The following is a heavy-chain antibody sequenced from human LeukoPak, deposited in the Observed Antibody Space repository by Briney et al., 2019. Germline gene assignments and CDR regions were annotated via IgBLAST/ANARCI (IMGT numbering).Heavy chain of an antibody. CDR1: GYTFTGYY. D-gene: IGHD2-2*02. Sequence: RASVKVSCKASGYTFTGYYMHWVRQAPGQGLEWMGWINPNSGGTNYAQKFQGRVTMTRDTSISTAYMELSRLRSDDTAVYYCARDGGGYCSSTSCYNEDYYYYYGMDVWGQGTTVTVSS. CDR2: INPNSGGT. V-gene: IGHV1-2*02. CDR3: ARDGGGYCSSTSCYNEDYYYYYGMDV. J-gene: IGHJ6*02.